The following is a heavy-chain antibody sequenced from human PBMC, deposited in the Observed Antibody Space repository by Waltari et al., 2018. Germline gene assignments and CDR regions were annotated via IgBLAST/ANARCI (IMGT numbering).Heavy chain of an antibody. V-gene: IGHV3-7*01. CDR3: VTWGDLGNF. D-gene: IGHD7-27*01. J-gene: IGHJ4*02. CDR1: GLPFNNYW. Sequence: EVQLVESGGGLVQPGGSLRLSCAGSGLPFNNYWMSWRGQAPGKGLEGGAHIKQDGSEIYYVDSVKGRFSISRDNAKKSLYLQMNSLRGDDTAVFYCVTWGDLGNFWGQGTLVTVSA. CDR2: IKQDGSEI.